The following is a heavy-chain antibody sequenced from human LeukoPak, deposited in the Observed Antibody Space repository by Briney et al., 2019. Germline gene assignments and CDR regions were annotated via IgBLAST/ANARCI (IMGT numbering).Heavy chain of an antibody. CDR2: ISTSSSYT. CDR3: ARRAAAGTGETSFDY. CDR1: GFTFSDYY. V-gene: IGHV3-11*06. D-gene: IGHD6-13*01. Sequence: GGSLRLSCAASGFTFSDYYMNWIRLAPGKGLEWVSYISTSSSYTNYADSVKGRFTISRDNAKNSLYLQMNSLRAEDTAVYYCARRAAAGTGETSFDYWGQGTLVTVSS. J-gene: IGHJ4*02.